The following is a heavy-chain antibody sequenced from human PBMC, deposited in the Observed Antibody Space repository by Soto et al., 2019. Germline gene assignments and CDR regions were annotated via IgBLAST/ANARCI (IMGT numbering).Heavy chain of an antibody. CDR1: GFTFDDYA. Sequence: EAQLVESGGGLVQPGGSLRRSCIASGFTFDDYAMDWVRPVPGKGLEWVSGISWSSENIGYADSVKGRFTISRDNAKNSLYLQMNSLRAEDTALYFCAKEDYGYSSNPRFESWGQGTLVTVSS. V-gene: IGHV3-9*01. CDR3: AKEDYGYSSNPRFES. CDR2: ISWSSENI. J-gene: IGHJ4*02. D-gene: IGHD6-13*01.